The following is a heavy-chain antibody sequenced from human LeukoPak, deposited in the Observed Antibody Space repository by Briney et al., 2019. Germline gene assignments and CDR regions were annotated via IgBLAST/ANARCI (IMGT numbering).Heavy chain of an antibody. CDR3: VAATFPRYFDY. CDR2: IKQDGSEK. Sequence: GGSLRLSCAASGFTFSSYWMSWVRQAPGKGLEWVANIKQDGSEKYYVDSVKGRFTISRDNAKNPLYLQMNSLRAEDTAVYYCVAATFPRYFDYWGQGTLVTVSS. V-gene: IGHV3-7*01. D-gene: IGHD6-25*01. J-gene: IGHJ4*02. CDR1: GFTFSSYW.